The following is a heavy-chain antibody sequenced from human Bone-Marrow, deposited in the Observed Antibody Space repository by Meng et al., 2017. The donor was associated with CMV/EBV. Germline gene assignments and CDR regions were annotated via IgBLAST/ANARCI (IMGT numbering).Heavy chain of an antibody. D-gene: IGHD2-2*01. CDR2: IRSKANSYAT. J-gene: IGHJ4*02. CDR1: GFTFSGSA. CDR3: TRLGGEVVPAANFDY. Sequence: GGSLRLSCAASGFTFSGSAMHWVRQASGKGLEWVGRIRSKANSYATAYAASVKGRFTISRDDSKNTAYLQMNSLKTEDTAVYYCTRLGGEVVPAANFDYWGPGNLVNVAS. V-gene: IGHV3-73*01.